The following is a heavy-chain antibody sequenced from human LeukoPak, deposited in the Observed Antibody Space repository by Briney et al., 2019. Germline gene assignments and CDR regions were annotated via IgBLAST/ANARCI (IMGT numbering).Heavy chain of an antibody. J-gene: IGHJ3*02. CDR2: IYYSGST. D-gene: IGHD3-22*01. V-gene: IGHV4-39*01. CDR1: GGSISSYY. CDR3: ASYKRRDSSGYYCDAFDI. Sequence: PSETLSLTCTVSGGSISSYYWGWIRQPPGKGLEWIGSIYYSGSTYYNPSLKSRVTISVDTSKNQFSLKLSSVTAADTAVYYCASYKRRDSSGYYCDAFDIWGQGTMVTVSS.